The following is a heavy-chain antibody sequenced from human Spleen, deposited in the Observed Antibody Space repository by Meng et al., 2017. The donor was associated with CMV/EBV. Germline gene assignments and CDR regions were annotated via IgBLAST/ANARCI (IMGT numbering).Heavy chain of an antibody. V-gene: IGHV3-74*01. CDR2: INSDGSST. Sequence: GESLKISCAASGFTFSSYAMHWVRQAPGKGLVWVSRINSDGSSTSYADSVKGRFTISRDNAKNTLYLQMNSLRAEDTAVYYCARMPVPVGYYYYGMDVWGQGTTVTVSS. D-gene: IGHD4-23*01. J-gene: IGHJ6*02. CDR1: GFTFSSYA. CDR3: ARMPVPVGYYYYGMDV.